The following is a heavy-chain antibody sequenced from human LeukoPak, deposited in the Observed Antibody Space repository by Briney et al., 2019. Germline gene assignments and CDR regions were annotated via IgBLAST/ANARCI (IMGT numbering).Heavy chain of an antibody. Sequence: ASVKVSCKASGYTFTGYYMHWVRQAPGQGLEWMGWINPNSGGTNYAQKFQGRVTMTRDTSISTAYMELSRLRSDDTAVYYCAREVRYCSGGSCYSVGARGYFDYWGREPWSPSPQ. J-gene: IGHJ4*02. V-gene: IGHV1-2*02. D-gene: IGHD2-15*01. CDR1: GYTFTGYY. CDR3: AREVRYCSGGSCYSVGARGYFDY. CDR2: INPNSGGT.